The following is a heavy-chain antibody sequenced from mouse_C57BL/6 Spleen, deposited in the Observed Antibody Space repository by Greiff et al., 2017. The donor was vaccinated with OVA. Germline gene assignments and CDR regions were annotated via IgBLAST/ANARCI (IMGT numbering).Heavy chain of an antibody. Sequence: EVMLVESGGGLVQPGGSLSLSCAASGFTFTDYYMSWVRQPPGKALEWLGFIRNKANGYTTEYSASVKGRFTISRDNSQSILYLQMNALRAEDSATYYCASQLGRSFAYWGQGTLVTVSA. CDR2: IRNKANGYTT. CDR3: ASQLGRSFAY. D-gene: IGHD4-1*02. CDR1: GFTFTDYY. J-gene: IGHJ3*01. V-gene: IGHV7-3*01.